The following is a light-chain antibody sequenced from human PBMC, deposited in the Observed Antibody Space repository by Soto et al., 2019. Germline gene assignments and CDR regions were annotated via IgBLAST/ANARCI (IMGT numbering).Light chain of an antibody. Sequence: DIQMTQSPSTLSASVGDRVTITCRASQSISSWLAWYQQKPGKAPKLLIYDASSLESGVPSRFSGSRSGTEFTLNISSLQPDDFATYSCQQYHSYLWTFGQGTKVEIK. CDR2: DAS. V-gene: IGKV1-5*01. CDR3: QQYHSYLWT. CDR1: QSISSW. J-gene: IGKJ1*01.